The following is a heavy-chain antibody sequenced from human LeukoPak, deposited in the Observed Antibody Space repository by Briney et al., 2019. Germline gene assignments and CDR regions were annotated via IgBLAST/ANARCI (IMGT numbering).Heavy chain of an antibody. Sequence: SETLSLTCVVYGGSFSGYFWTWIRQPPGKGLEWIGEINPGGSTNYNPSLKSRVTISIDTSKNQFSLKLSSVTAADTAVYYCARGDLAARMGYWGQGTLVTVSS. CDR3: ARGDLAARMGY. J-gene: IGHJ4*02. CDR1: GGSFSGYF. V-gene: IGHV4-34*01. D-gene: IGHD6-6*01. CDR2: INPGGST.